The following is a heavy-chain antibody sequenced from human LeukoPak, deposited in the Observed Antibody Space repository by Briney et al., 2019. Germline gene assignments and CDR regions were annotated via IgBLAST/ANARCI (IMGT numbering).Heavy chain of an antibody. D-gene: IGHD5-24*01. Sequence: SETLSLTCAVSGGSISSYYWNWIWQPAGKGLEWIGRIYSSGSTNYNPSLTSRVTMSVDTSKNQFSLKLSSVTAADTAVYYCARRDALGWYFDYWGQGTLVTVSS. V-gene: IGHV4-4*07. CDR3: ARRDALGWYFDY. J-gene: IGHJ4*02. CDR1: GGSISSYY. CDR2: IYSSGST.